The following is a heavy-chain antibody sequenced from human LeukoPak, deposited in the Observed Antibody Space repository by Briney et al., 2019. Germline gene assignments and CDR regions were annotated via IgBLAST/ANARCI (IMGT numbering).Heavy chain of an antibody. CDR3: AKDKDSGSYYAVDLDY. J-gene: IGHJ4*02. D-gene: IGHD1-26*01. Sequence: PGRSLRLSCAASGFMFCRYGMHWVRQAPGKGLEWVTVISYDGSSKYYGDSVKGRFTISRDNSKNTLYLQMNSLRAEDTAVYYCAKDKDSGSYYAVDLDYWGQGTLVSVSS. V-gene: IGHV3-30*18. CDR2: ISYDGSSK. CDR1: GFMFCRYG.